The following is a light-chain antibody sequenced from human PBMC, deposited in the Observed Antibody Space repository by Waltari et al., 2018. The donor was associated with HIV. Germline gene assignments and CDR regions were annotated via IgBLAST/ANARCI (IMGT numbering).Light chain of an antibody. V-gene: IGLV3-21*04. CDR1: NTGSKS. CDR2: YDS. Sequence: SYVLTQPPSVSVAPGTTARISCEGDNTGSKSVHWYQQKPGQAPGVVMYYDSDRHSGIPERFAGSKSGNTATLTISRVEAGDEADYYCQVWDRGSDHYVFGTGTKVTVV. J-gene: IGLJ1*01. CDR3: QVWDRGSDHYV.